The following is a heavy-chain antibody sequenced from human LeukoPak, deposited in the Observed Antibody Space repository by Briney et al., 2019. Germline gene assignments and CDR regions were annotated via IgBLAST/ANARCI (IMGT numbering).Heavy chain of an antibody. D-gene: IGHD1-26*01. Sequence: GGSLRLSCAASGFTFTTYAMSWVRQAPGKGLEWVSLISGSGGGTYYADSVKGRFTISRDNSKNMVYLQVNSLRADDTAVYYCAKNSGAGSHFYYHMNVWGKGTTVTVSS. CDR3: AKNSGAGSHFYYHMNV. J-gene: IGHJ6*03. V-gene: IGHV3-23*01. CDR1: GFTFTTYA. CDR2: ISGSGGGT.